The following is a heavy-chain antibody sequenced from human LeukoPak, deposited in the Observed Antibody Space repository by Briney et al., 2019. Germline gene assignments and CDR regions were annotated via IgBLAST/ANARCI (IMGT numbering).Heavy chain of an antibody. Sequence: GASVKVSCKASGYTFTSYDINWVRQATGQGLEWMGWMNPNSGNTGYVQKFQGRVTITRNTSISTAYMELSSLRSEDTAVYYCARGPVRQYELDYWGQGTLVTVSS. CDR2: MNPNSGNT. D-gene: IGHD1-7*01. J-gene: IGHJ4*02. V-gene: IGHV1-8*03. CDR1: GYTFTSYD. CDR3: ARGPVRQYELDY.